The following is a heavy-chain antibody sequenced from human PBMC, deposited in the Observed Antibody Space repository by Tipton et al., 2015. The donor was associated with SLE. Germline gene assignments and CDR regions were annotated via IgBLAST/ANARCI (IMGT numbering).Heavy chain of an antibody. CDR1: GGSISRGGYS. Sequence: TLSLTCAVSGGSISRGGYSWSWIRQPPGKGLEWIGYIYHSVSTYYNPSLKSRVTISVDRSKNQFSLKLSSVTAADTAVYYCARGRVTYSLRYYMDVWGKGTTVTVSS. D-gene: IGHD1-26*01. V-gene: IGHV4-30-2*01. CDR3: ARGRVTYSLRYYMDV. J-gene: IGHJ6*03. CDR2: IYHSVST.